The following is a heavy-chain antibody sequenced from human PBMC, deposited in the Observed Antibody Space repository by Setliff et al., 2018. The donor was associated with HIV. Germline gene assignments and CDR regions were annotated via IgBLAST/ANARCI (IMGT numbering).Heavy chain of an antibody. Sequence: SETLSLTCTVSGGSISSGGYYWSWSRQHPGKGLEWLGNIYDSGSTYDNPSLTSRATVSVDTSKNQFSLKLTSVTAADTAVYYCAGALGIGGCYFDLWGRGTLGTVSS. CDR1: GGSISSGGYY. J-gene: IGHJ2*01. CDR3: AGALGIGGCYFDL. D-gene: IGHD7-27*01. V-gene: IGHV4-31*03. CDR2: IYDSGST.